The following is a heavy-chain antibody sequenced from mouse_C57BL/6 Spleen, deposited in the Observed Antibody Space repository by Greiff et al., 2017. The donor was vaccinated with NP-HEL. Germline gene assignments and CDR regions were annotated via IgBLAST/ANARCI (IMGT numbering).Heavy chain of an antibody. Sequence: QVQLQQPGAELVRPGSSVKLSCKASGYTFTSYWMHWVKQRPIQGLEWIGNIDPSGSETHYNQKFKDKATLTVDKSSSTAYMQLSSLTSEDSAVYYCAREGSYYYGSSYGGYFDVWGTGTTVTVSS. J-gene: IGHJ1*03. V-gene: IGHV1-52*01. CDR2: IDPSGSET. CDR3: AREGSYYYGSSYGGYFDV. CDR1: GYTFTSYW. D-gene: IGHD1-1*01.